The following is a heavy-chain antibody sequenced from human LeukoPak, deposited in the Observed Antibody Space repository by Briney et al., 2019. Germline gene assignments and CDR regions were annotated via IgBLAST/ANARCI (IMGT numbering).Heavy chain of an antibody. CDR3: ARGPYSYDSSGAFDI. CDR1: GGTFSSYA. V-gene: IGHV1-69*06. Sequence: SVTVSCKASGGTFSSYAISWVRQAPGQGLEWMGGIIPIFGTANYAQKFQGRVTITADKSTSTAYMELSSLRSEDTAVYYCARGPYSYDSSGAFDIWGQGTMVTVSS. J-gene: IGHJ3*02. D-gene: IGHD3-22*01. CDR2: IIPIFGTA.